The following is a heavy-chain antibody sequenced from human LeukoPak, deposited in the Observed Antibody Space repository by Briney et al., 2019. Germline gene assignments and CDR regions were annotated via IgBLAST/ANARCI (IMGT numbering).Heavy chain of an antibody. V-gene: IGHV5-51*01. D-gene: IGHD2-2*01. CDR3: ARRGCSATSCSLYYFDY. CDR2: ISPSDSDA. J-gene: IGHJ4*02. Sequence: GASLKISCKGSGSTFTNHWLGWVRELPGKGLEWMGIISPSDSDASYSPYFQGQVNISVDKSIYTAYLQWSILKASDTAMYYCARRGCSATSCSLYYFDYWCQGTLVTVSS. CDR1: GSTFTNHW.